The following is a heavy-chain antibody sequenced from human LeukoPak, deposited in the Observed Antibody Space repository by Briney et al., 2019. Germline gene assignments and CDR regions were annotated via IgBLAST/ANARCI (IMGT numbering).Heavy chain of an antibody. V-gene: IGHV4-39*01. Sequence: PSETLSLTCTVSGGSISSSSYYWGWIRQPPGKGLEWIGSIYYSGSTYYNPSLKSRVTISVDTSKNQFSLKLSSVTAADTAVYYCARQPLYSSGPEGYWGQGTLVTVSS. CDR1: GGSISSSSYY. CDR3: ARQPLYSSGPEGY. D-gene: IGHD6-19*01. J-gene: IGHJ4*02. CDR2: IYYSGST.